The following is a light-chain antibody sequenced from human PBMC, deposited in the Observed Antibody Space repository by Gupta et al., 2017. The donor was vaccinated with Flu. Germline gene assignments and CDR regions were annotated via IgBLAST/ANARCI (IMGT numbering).Light chain of an antibody. Sequence: EIVLTQSPGTLSLSPGERATLSCRASQSVTGSYIAWYQQKPGQAPRLLIYDASSRATGIPDRFSGSGSGTDFSLIISRLEPEDFVVYYCQQYGSSPWTFGQGTXVEVK. V-gene: IGKV3-20*01. CDR1: QSVTGSY. J-gene: IGKJ1*01. CDR3: QQYGSSPWT. CDR2: DAS.